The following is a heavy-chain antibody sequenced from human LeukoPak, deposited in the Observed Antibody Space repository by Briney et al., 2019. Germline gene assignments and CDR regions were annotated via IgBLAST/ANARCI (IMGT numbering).Heavy chain of an antibody. Sequence: GVSQKLPRAACGFTFRGSAMHWVRQASGKGLEWVGRIRSKANSYATPYAASLKGRYTISRDDSKNTAYLQMNSLKPEDTAVYNCTSQGFDWGQGTLVTVSS. CDR2: IRSKANSYAT. CDR3: TSQGFD. CDR1: GFTFRGSA. D-gene: IGHD2-15*01. V-gene: IGHV3-73*01. J-gene: IGHJ4*02.